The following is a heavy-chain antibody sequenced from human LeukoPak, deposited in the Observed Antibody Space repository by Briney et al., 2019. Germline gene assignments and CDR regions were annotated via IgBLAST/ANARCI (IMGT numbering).Heavy chain of an antibody. CDR2: IYPGDSDT. J-gene: IGHJ4*02. D-gene: IGHD4-23*01. CDR3: ASTDDYDGKFADY. Sequence: GESLQISCKGSGYSFTSYWIGWVRQLPGKGLEWMGIIYPGDSDTRYSPSFQGQVTISADKSISTAYLQWSSLKASDTAMYYCASTDDYDGKFADYWGQGTLVTVSS. CDR1: GYSFTSYW. V-gene: IGHV5-51*01.